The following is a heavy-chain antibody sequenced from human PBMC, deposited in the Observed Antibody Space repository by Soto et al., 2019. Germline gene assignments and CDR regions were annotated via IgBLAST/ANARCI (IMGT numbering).Heavy chain of an antibody. Sequence: RASVKVSCKASGYTFTGYYMHWVRQAPGQGLEWMGWINPNSGGTNYAQKFQGRVTMTRDTSISTAYMELSRLRSDDTAVYYCARASERQQLVPSYYYYGMDVWGQGTTVTVSS. J-gene: IGHJ6*02. CDR1: GYTFTGYY. D-gene: IGHD6-13*01. CDR2: INPNSGGT. CDR3: ARASERQQLVPSYYYYGMDV. V-gene: IGHV1-2*02.